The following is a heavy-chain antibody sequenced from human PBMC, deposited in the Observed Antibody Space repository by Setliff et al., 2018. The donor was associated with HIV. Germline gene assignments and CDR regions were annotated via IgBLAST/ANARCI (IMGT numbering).Heavy chain of an antibody. CDR3: AKGPPLVISLPDF. J-gene: IGHJ4*02. Sequence: SVKVSCKASGGIFSNYAISWVRQAPGQGLEWMGVIIPIFGTAHYAQRFQGRVTITADESTNTAYMELSSLISEDTALYYCAKGPPLVISLPDFWGQGTLVTV. CDR1: GGIFSNYA. CDR2: IIPIFGTA. D-gene: IGHD3-9*01. V-gene: IGHV1-69*13.